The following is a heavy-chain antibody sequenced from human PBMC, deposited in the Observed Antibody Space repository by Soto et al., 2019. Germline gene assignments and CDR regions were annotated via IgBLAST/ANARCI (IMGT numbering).Heavy chain of an antibody. CDR1: GYSFTSFG. D-gene: IGHD1-26*01. J-gene: IGHJ3*01. CDR2: ISTYNGKT. V-gene: IGHV1-18*01. CDR3: ASDVRVGANMGASAI. Sequence: QAQLVQSGAEVKEPGASVKVSCKASGYSFTSFGIGWLRRAPGQGPEWMGWISTYNGKTNFATKFQGKVTLTTNTFTNTAYEELRSLTSDGKGVYYCASDVRVGANMGASAIWGRGTMVTVSS.